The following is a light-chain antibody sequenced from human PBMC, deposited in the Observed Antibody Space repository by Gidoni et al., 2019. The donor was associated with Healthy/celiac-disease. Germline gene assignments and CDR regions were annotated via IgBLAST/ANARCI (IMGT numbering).Light chain of an antibody. J-gene: IGLJ1*01. CDR3: SAYTSSSTPYV. V-gene: IGLV2-14*01. CDR1: SSDVGGYNY. CDR2: EVS. Sequence: QSALTPPASVSGSPGQSITISCTGTSSDVGGYNYVSWYQQHPGKAPKLMIDEVSNRPSGVSNRFSGAKSGNTAALTISGLQAEDEADYYCSAYTSSSTPYVFGTGTKVTVL.